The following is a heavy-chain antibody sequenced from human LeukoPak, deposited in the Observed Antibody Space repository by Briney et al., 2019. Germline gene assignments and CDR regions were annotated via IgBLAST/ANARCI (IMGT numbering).Heavy chain of an antibody. V-gene: IGHV3-23*01. D-gene: IGHD6-25*01. J-gene: IGHJ4*02. Sequence: GGSLRLSCAASDFSFSTDAMSWVRQAPGKGLEWVSTISGGSDYTYYADSVKGRLTISRDNSKNTVYVQMDSLRAEDTAVYYCVGGFTTSAQYWGQGTLVTVSS. CDR3: VGGFTTSAQY. CDR1: DFSFSTDA. CDR2: ISGGSDYT.